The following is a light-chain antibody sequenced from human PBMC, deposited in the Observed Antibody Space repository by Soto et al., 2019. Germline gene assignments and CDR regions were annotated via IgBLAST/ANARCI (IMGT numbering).Light chain of an antibody. CDR3: QQYGNSPGYT. J-gene: IGKJ2*01. CDR2: GAS. V-gene: IGKV3-20*01. Sequence: EIVLPQSPGTLSLSPGERATLSCRASQSVGSNYLAWYQQKPGQAPRLLIYGASSRATGIPDRFSGSGSGTDFTLTISGLGPEDFAVYYCQQYGNSPGYTFGQGTKLEIK. CDR1: QSVGSNY.